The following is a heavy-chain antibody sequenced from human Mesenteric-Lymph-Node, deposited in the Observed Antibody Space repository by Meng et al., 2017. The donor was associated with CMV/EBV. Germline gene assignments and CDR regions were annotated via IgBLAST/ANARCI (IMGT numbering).Heavy chain of an antibody. CDR3: ARLPSGEGQLVEAGGAPDY. CDR1: GGSISTSHYY. V-gene: IGHV4-39*01. J-gene: IGHJ4*02. CDR2: IYYSGST. Sequence: SETLSLTCSVSGGSISTSHYYWGWIRQPPGKGLEWIGIIYYSGSTYYNPSLKSRATISVDTSNNQFSLNLSSVTAADTAVYYCARLPSGEGQLVEAGGAPDYWGQGTLVTVSS. D-gene: IGHD6-6*01.